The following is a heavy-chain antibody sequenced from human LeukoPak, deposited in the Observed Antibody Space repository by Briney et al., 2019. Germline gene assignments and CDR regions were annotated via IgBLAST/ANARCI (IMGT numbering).Heavy chain of an antibody. J-gene: IGHJ3*02. Sequence: PSETLSLTCTVSGGSISSYYWSWIRQPPGKGLEWIGYIYYSGSTNYNPSLKSRVTISVDTSKNQFSLKLSSVTAADTAVYYCAGDGYSDAFGIWGQGTMVTVSS. V-gene: IGHV4-59*01. CDR1: GGSISSYY. CDR2: IYYSGST. CDR3: AGDGYSDAFGI. D-gene: IGHD5-24*01.